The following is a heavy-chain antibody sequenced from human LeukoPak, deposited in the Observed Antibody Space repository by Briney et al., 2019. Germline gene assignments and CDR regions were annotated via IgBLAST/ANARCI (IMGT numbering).Heavy chain of an antibody. CDR1: GGSMSSFY. D-gene: IGHD2/OR15-2a*01. Sequence: PSETLSLTCTVSGGSMSSFYWSWIRQPPGKGLEWIGYIYYSGTTNYNPSLKSRVTMSVDTSMNQFSLKMSSVTAADTAVYYCARHGSTSSDDYFQHWGQGTLVTVSS. J-gene: IGHJ1*01. CDR3: ARHGSTSSDDYFQH. V-gene: IGHV4-59*08. CDR2: IYYSGTT.